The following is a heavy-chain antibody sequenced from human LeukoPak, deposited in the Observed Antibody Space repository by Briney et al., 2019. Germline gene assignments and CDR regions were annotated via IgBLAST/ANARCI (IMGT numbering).Heavy chain of an antibody. CDR3: ARGAAAGSDWFDP. Sequence: EASVKVSCKPSGYTFTGFYIHWVRQAPGQGLEWMGWINPNSGGTNYAQKFQGRVTMTRDTSISTAYMELSRLRSDDTAVYYCARGAAAGSDWFDPWGQGTLVTASS. D-gene: IGHD6-13*01. CDR2: INPNSGGT. CDR1: GYTFTGFY. J-gene: IGHJ5*02. V-gene: IGHV1-2*02.